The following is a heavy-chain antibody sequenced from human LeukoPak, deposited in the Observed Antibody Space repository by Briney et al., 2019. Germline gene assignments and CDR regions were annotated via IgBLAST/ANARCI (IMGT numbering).Heavy chain of an antibody. Sequence: GESLRLSCAASGFTFSSYAMSWVRQAPGKGLEWVSAISGSGGSTYYADSVKGRFTISRDNSKDTLSLQMNSLRAEDTAVYYCAKMVVPSATDFWGQGTLVTVSS. CDR3: AKMVVPSATDF. D-gene: IGHD2-2*01. CDR2: ISGSGGST. J-gene: IGHJ4*02. CDR1: GFTFSSYA. V-gene: IGHV3-23*01.